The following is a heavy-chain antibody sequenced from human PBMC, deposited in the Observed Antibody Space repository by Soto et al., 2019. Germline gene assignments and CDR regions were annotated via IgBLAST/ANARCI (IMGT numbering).Heavy chain of an antibody. J-gene: IGHJ6*02. Sequence: QVQLVQSGAEVKKPGASVKVSCKASGYTFTRSGISWVRQAPGQGLEWRGGIKGYNGNTNYAQKFQGRITMTTDTPTSTAYMALRSLRSDDTAVYYCARMGDVPYYYYGMDVWGQGTTVIVSS. CDR2: IKGYNGNT. V-gene: IGHV1-18*01. CDR3: ARMGDVPYYYYGMDV. D-gene: IGHD3-16*01. CDR1: GYTFTRSG.